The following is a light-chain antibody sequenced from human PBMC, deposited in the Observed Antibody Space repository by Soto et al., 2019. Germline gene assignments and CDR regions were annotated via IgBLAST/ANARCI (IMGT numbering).Light chain of an antibody. CDR3: HQYVSSWT. CDR2: GVS. CDR1: QSVSSY. V-gene: IGKV3-20*01. J-gene: IGKJ1*01. Sequence: EIVLTQSPATLSLSPWERATLSCRASQSVSSYLAWYQQKPGQAPRLLIYGVSSRATGIPDRFSGSGSGTDFTLTISRLEPEDFAVYYCHQYVSSWTFGQGTK.